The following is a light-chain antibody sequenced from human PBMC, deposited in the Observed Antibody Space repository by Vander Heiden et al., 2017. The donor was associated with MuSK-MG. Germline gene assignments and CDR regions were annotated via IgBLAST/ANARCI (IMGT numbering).Light chain of an antibody. J-gene: IGKJ2*01. Sequence: ITCRASQSISSWLAWYQQKPGKAPKLLIYKASSLESGVPSRFSGSGYGTEFTLTISSRQPDDFATYYCQQDKSYFPYTFGQGTKLEIK. V-gene: IGKV1-5*03. CDR2: KAS. CDR1: QSISSW. CDR3: QQDKSYFPYT.